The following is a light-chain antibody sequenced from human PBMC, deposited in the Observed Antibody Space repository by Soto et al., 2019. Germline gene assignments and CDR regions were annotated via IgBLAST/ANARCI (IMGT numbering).Light chain of an antibody. CDR3: CSYAGIPYVV. CDR2: EGS. Sequence: SALTQPASVSGSPGQSITISCTGTSSDVGSYNLVSWYQQHPGKAPKLMIYEGSKRPSGVSNRFSGSKSGNTASLTISGLQAEDEADYFCCSYAGIPYVVFGGGTKVTVL. CDR1: SSDVGSYNL. V-gene: IGLV2-23*01. J-gene: IGLJ2*01.